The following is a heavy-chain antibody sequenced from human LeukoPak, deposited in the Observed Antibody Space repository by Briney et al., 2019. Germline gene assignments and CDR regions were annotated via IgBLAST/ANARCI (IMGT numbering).Heavy chain of an antibody. CDR1: GFTFSDSA. CDR3: ARDPIGYCSGGSCYFDY. Sequence: GGSLRLSCGASGFTFSDSAIAWVRQSPGKGLECLAFISYDGSNKYYADSVKGRFTISRDNSKNTLYLQMNSLRAEDTAVYYCARDPIGYCSGGSCYFDYWGQGTLVTVSS. CDR2: ISYDGSNK. J-gene: IGHJ4*02. V-gene: IGHV3-30-3*01. D-gene: IGHD2-15*01.